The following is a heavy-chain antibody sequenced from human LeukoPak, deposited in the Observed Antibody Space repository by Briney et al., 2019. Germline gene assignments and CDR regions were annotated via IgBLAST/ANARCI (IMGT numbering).Heavy chain of an antibody. J-gene: IGHJ4*02. CDR3: AKEGGSSWYYFDY. D-gene: IGHD6-13*01. CDR1: GFTFSSYA. V-gene: IGHV3-23*01. CDR2: ISGSGGST. Sequence: GSLRLSCAASGFTFSSYALSWVRQAPGKGLEWVSAISGSGGSTYYADSAKGRFTISRDNSKNTLYLQMNSLRAEDTAVYYCAKEGGSSWYYFDYWGQGILVTVSS.